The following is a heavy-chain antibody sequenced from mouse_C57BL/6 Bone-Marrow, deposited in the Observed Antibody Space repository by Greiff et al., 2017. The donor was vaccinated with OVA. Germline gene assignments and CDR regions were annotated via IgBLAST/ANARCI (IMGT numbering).Heavy chain of an antibody. V-gene: IGHV5-6*01. CDR2: ISSGGSYT. J-gene: IGHJ3*01. CDR1: GFTFSSYG. CDR3: ARRPPWFAY. Sequence: EVKLMESGGDLVKPGGSLKLSCAASGFTFSSYGMSWVRQTPDKRLAWVATISSGGSYTYYTDSVKGRFTISRDNAKNTLYLQMSSLKSEDTTMYYCARRPPWFAYWGQGTLVTVSA.